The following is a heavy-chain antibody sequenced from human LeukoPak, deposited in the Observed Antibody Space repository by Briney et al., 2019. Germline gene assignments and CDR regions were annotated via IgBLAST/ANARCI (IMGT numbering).Heavy chain of an antibody. CDR3: ARDSGSGSSPIGH. D-gene: IGHD1-26*01. Sequence: PGGSLRLSCAASGFTFGGYAMHWVRQAPGKGLEWVAVISSDGTNKYNADSAKGRFTISRDNSKNTLYLQMNSLRLDDTAMYYCARDSGSGSSPIGHWGQGTLVTVSS. J-gene: IGHJ4*02. CDR2: ISSDGTNK. V-gene: IGHV3-30-3*01. CDR1: GFTFGGYA.